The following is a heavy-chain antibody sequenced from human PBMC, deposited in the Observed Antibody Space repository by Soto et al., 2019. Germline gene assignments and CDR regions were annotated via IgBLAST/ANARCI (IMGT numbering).Heavy chain of an antibody. Sequence: XGSLRLSCAASGVAFSTYAMTWVRQAPGKGLDWVSVISGSGGSSYYADSVKGRFTISRDNSKNTLFLQMNGLRAEDTAVYYCAKVTKRAAAGRYEYYKYGMDVWGQGTTVTVSS. CDR1: GVAFSTYA. CDR3: AKVTKRAAAGRYEYYKYGMDV. CDR2: ISGSGGSS. D-gene: IGHD6-13*01. V-gene: IGHV3-23*01. J-gene: IGHJ6*02.